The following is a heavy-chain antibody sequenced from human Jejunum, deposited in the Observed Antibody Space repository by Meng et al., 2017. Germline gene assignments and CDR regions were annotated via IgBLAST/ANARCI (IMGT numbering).Heavy chain of an antibody. CDR3: ARDGHYDFWSGYYMFFDY. CDR2: ISYSSGYI. J-gene: IGHJ4*02. Sequence: EVQCVGSGGWLVKPVGSLILACAASSFTFSGYNMHWFRQSPGKGLEWVSCISYSSGYIYYADSVKGRFTISRDNAKNSLYLQMNSLRAEDTAVYYCARDGHYDFWSGYYMFFDYWGQGTLVTVSS. CDR1: SFTFSGYN. D-gene: IGHD3-3*01. V-gene: IGHV3-21*01.